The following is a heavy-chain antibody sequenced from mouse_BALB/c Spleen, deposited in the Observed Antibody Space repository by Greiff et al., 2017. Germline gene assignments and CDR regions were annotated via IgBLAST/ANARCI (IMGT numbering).Heavy chain of an antibody. D-gene: IGHD2-4*01. CDR1: GYSFTGYF. CDR3: GRDFYDYDDGAWFAY. Sequence: EVQLQQSGPELVKPGASVKISCKASGYSFTGYFMNWVKQSHGKSLEWIGRINPYNGDTFYNQKFKGKATLTVDKSSSTAHMELLSLTSEDSAVYYCGRDFYDYDDGAWFAYRGQGALVTVSA. V-gene: IGHV1-37*01. CDR2: INPYNGDT. J-gene: IGHJ3*01.